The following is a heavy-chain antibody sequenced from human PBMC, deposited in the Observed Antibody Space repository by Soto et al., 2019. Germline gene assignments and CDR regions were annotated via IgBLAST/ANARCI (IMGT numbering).Heavy chain of an antibody. D-gene: IGHD3-3*01. CDR2: ISGSGGST. V-gene: IGHV3-23*01. J-gene: IGHJ4*02. CDR3: AKRGFWSGYYYTPCFDY. Sequence: GGSLRLSCAASGFTFSSYAMSWVRQAPGKGLEWVSAISGSGGSTYYADSVKGRFTISRDNSKNTLYLQMNSLRAEDTAVYYCAKRGFWSGYYYTPCFDYWGQGTLVTVSS. CDR1: GFTFSSYA.